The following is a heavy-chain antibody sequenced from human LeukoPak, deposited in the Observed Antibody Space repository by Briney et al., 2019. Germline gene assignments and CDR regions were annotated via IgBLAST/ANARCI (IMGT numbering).Heavy chain of an antibody. CDR1: VVTLSVSA. D-gene: IGHD3-22*01. J-gene: IGHJ3*02. CDR3: TRADYYDSSGYISTDAFDI. Sequence: GGSLKLSRAASVVTLSVSAMHWVRHASGKGLEWVGRIRSKANSYATAYAASGKDRFTISRDDSKNTAYLQMNSLKTEDTAVYYCTRADYYDSSGYISTDAFDIWGQGTMVTVSS. V-gene: IGHV3-73*01. CDR2: IRSKANSYAT.